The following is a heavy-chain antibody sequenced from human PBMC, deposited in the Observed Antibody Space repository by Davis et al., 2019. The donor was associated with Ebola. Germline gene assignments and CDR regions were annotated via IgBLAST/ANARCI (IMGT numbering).Heavy chain of an antibody. Sequence: ASVTVSCMASGYTFTGYYMHWVRQAPGQGLEWMGRINPNSGGTNYAQKFQGRVTMTRDTSISTAYMELSRLRSDDTAVYYCARGNVIDWLFIPHGMDVWGKGTTVTVSS. D-gene: IGHD3-9*01. CDR1: GYTFTGYY. V-gene: IGHV1-2*06. J-gene: IGHJ6*04. CDR3: ARGNVIDWLFIPHGMDV. CDR2: INPNSGGT.